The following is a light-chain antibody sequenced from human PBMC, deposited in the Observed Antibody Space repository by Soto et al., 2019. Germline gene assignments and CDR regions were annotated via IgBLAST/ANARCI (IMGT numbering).Light chain of an antibody. CDR2: DDS. Sequence: SYELTQPPSVSVAPGQTARIACEGDNVGSKTVHWYQQKPGQAPILVLYDDSDRPSGIPERFSGSNSGGTATLTISRVEAGDEADYYWQVWHVTTSDDPRVVFGGGTKLTVL. CDR3: QVWHVTTSDDPRVV. J-gene: IGLJ2*01. V-gene: IGLV3-21*02. CDR1: NVGSKT.